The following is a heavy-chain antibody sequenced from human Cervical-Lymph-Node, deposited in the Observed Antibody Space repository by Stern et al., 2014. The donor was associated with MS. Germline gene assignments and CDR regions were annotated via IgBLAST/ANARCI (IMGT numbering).Heavy chain of an antibody. CDR1: GYSFTSYW. J-gene: IGHJ4*02. CDR2: IFPGGSDI. V-gene: IGHV5-51*01. Sequence: VQLVQSAAEVKKPGESLKISCKGSGYSFTSYWIGWVRQMPGKGLEWMGIIFPGGSDIRYSPSFQGQVTNSADKSSSTAYLQWNNLKASDTAIYYCARQRYFDYWGQGTLVTVSS. CDR3: ARQRYFDY.